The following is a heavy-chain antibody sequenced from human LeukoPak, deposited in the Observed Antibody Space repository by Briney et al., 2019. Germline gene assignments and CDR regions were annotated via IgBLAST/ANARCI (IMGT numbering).Heavy chain of an antibody. J-gene: IGHJ3*02. D-gene: IGHD3-22*01. CDR2: TYYRSRWYN. Sequence: PSQTLSLTCAISGDTLSSNSVSWNWIRQSPSRGLEWLGRTYYRSRWYNDYAVSVKSRISINRDTSKNQFSLQLNSVTPEDTAVYFCAGLHSGGYDSFDIWGQGTLVTVSS. V-gene: IGHV6-1*01. CDR3: AGLHSGGYDSFDI. CDR1: GDTLSSNSVS.